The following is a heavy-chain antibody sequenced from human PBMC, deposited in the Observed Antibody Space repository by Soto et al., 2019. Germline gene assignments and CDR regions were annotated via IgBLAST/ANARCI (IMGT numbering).Heavy chain of an antibody. CDR1: GFTFSSYS. CDR3: ARDPPDDYSNRGGGY. D-gene: IGHD4-4*01. V-gene: IGHV3-21*01. CDR2: ISSSSSYI. J-gene: IGHJ4*02. Sequence: GGSLRLSCAASGFTFSSYSMNWVRQAPGKGLEWVSSISSSSSYIYYADSVKGRFTISRDNAKNSLYLQMNSLRAEDTAVYYCARDPPDDYSNRGGGYWGQGTLVTVSS.